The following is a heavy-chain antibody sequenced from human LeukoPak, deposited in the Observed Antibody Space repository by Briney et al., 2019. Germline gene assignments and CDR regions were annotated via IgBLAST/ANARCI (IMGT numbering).Heavy chain of an antibody. V-gene: IGHV4-4*07. Sequence: SETLSLTCTVSGGSISSYYWSWIRQPAGKGLEWIGRIYTSGNTNYNPPLKSRVTMSVDTSKNQFSLKLSSVTAADTAVYYCARGYYYYGMDVWGQGTTVTVSS. CDR1: GGSISSYY. CDR3: ARGYYYYGMDV. J-gene: IGHJ6*02. CDR2: IYTSGNT.